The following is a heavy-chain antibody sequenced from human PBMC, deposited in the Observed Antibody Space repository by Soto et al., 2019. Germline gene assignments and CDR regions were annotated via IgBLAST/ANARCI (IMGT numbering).Heavy chain of an antibody. D-gene: IGHD3-22*01. CDR1: GGTFSSYA. J-gene: IGHJ6*02. V-gene: IGHV1-69*13. CDR3: ARDPVGYYYDSSGYRNYYGMDV. CDR2: IIPIFGTA. Sequence: EASVKVSCKASGGTFSSYAISWVRQAPGRGLEWMGGIIPIFGTANYAQKFQGRVTITADESTSTAYMELSSLRSEDTAVYYCARDPVGYYYDSSGYRNYYGMDVWGQGTTVTVSS.